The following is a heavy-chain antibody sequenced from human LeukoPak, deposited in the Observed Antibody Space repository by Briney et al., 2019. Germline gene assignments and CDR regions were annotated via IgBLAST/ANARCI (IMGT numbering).Heavy chain of an antibody. Sequence: GGSLRLSCATSGFIFSDFGMHWVRQAPGKGLEWIAYISSSSNTIYYADSVKGRFAVSRDSAKNSLYLQMNSLRAEDTALYYCARLRGYDFWSGFEYWGQGTLVTVSS. CDR2: ISSSSNTI. V-gene: IGHV3-48*04. CDR3: ARLRGYDFWSGFEY. CDR1: GFIFSDFG. D-gene: IGHD3-3*01. J-gene: IGHJ4*02.